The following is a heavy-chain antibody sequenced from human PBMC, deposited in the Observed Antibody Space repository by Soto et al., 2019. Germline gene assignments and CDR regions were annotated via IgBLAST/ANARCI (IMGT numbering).Heavy chain of an antibody. J-gene: IGHJ4*02. CDR1: GFTFSSYR. Sequence: EVQLVESGGDLVQPGGSLRLSCAASGFTFSSYRMHWVRQAPGKGLVWVSSINSDGSTNPADSVKGRFTISRDNAKNTLYLQMNSLRVEDTAVYYCTRDREGLAYWGQGTLVTVSS. CDR3: TRDREGLAY. CDR2: INSDGST. V-gene: IGHV3-74*01.